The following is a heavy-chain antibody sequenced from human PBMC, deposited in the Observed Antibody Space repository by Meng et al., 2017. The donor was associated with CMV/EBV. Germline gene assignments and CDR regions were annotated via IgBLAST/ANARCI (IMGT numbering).Heavy chain of an antibody. CDR3: ARDPINCSSTGCSGGGPI. CDR2: IYYSGST. Sequence: SETLSLTCTVSGGSISSYYWSWIRQPPGKGLEWIGYIYYSGSTNYNPSLKSRVTISVDTSKNQFSLKLSSVTAADTAVYYCARDPINCSSTGCSGGGPIWGQGTTVTVSS. CDR1: GGSISSYY. D-gene: IGHD2-2*01. V-gene: IGHV4-59*01. J-gene: IGHJ6*02.